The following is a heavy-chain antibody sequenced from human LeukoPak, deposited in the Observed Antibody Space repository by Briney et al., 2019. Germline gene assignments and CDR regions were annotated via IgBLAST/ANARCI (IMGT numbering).Heavy chain of an antibody. CDR3: ARSLLGSWSNAFDI. CDR2: ISSSSSYI. CDR1: GFTFSSYS. D-gene: IGHD6-13*01. J-gene: IGHJ3*02. V-gene: IGHV3-21*01. Sequence: GGSLRLSCAASGFTFSSYSMNWVRQAPGKGLEWVSSISSSSSYIYYADSVKGRFTISRDNAKNSLYLQMNSLRAEDTAVYYCARSLLGSWSNAFDIWGQGTMVTVSS.